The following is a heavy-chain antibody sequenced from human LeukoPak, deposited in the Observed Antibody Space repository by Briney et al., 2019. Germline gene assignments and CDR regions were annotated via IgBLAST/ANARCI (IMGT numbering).Heavy chain of an antibody. Sequence: GGSLRLSCAASGFTFSSYSMHWVRQAPGKVLEWVSSISTSSIYIYYADSVKGRFTISRDNAKNSLYLQMNSLRAEDTAVYYCAKRIVGATHDYWGQGTLVTVSS. CDR1: GFTFSSYS. CDR3: AKRIVGATHDY. V-gene: IGHV3-21*04. CDR2: ISTSSIYI. D-gene: IGHD1-26*01. J-gene: IGHJ4*02.